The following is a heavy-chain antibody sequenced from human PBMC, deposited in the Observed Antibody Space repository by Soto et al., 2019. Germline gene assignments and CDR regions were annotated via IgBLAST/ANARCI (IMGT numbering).Heavy chain of an antibody. V-gene: IGHV3-20*04. CDR3: AREGHHYYGSGSALWFDP. Sequence: GGSLRLSCAASGFTFDDYGMSWVRQAPGKGLEWVSGINWNGGSTGYADSVKGRFTISRDNAKNSLYLQMNSLRAEDTALYYCAREGHHYYGSGSALWFDPWGQGTLVTVSS. CDR2: INWNGGST. J-gene: IGHJ5*02. D-gene: IGHD3-10*01. CDR1: GFTFDDYG.